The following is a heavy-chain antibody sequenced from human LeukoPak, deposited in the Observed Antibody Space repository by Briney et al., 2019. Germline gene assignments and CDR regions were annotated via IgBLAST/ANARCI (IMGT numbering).Heavy chain of an antibody. V-gene: IGHV1-46*01. J-gene: IGHJ4*02. Sequence: ASVKVSCKASGYTFSTYYLNWVRQAPGRGLEWMGIFHPSGGAKSYAQKFQDRITITSDTATSTMSMELSSLSSEDTAVYYCARGRESSGYQEYYLDHWSQGTLVTVSS. CDR2: FHPSGGAK. CDR1: GYTFSTYY. D-gene: IGHD3-22*01. CDR3: ARGRESSGYQEYYLDH.